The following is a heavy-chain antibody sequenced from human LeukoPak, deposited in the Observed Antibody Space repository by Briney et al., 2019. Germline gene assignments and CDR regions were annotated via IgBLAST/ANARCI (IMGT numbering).Heavy chain of an antibody. V-gene: IGHV3-23*01. CDR1: GFTVSSNY. CDR3: AKEGGEWELAVFDY. CDR2: ISGSGGST. D-gene: IGHD1-26*01. Sequence: GGSLRLSCAASGFTVSSNYMSWVRQAPGKGLEWVSAISGSGGSTYYADSVKGRFTISRDNSKNTLYLQMNSLRAEDTAVYYCAKEGGEWELAVFDYWGQGTLVTVSS. J-gene: IGHJ4*02.